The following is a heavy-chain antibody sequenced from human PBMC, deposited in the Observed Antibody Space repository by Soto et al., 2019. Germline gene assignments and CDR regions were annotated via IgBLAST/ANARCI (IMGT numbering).Heavy chain of an antibody. D-gene: IGHD4-4*01. CDR3: ARDAYSKERPVDV. Sequence: PSETLSLTCTVSGGSISSGDYYWSWIRQPPGKGLEWIGYIYYSGSTYYNPSLKSRVTISVDTSKNQFSLKLSSVTAADTAVYYCARDAYSKERPVDVWGQGTTVTVSS. CDR2: IYYSGST. V-gene: IGHV4-30-4*01. CDR1: GGSISSGDYY. J-gene: IGHJ6*02.